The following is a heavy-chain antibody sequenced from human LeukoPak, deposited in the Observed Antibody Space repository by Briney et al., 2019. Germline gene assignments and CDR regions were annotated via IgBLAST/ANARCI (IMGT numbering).Heavy chain of an antibody. CDR1: GFTVSSNY. CDR3: ARDRDSYGYSYYYGMDV. Sequence: WGSLCLSCAASGFTVSSNYMSWVRQAPGKGLEWVSVIYSGGSTYYADSVKGRFTISRDNSKNTLYLQMNSLRAEDTAVYYCARDRDSYGYSYYYGMDVWGQGTTVTVSS. CDR2: IYSGGST. D-gene: IGHD5-18*01. J-gene: IGHJ6*02. V-gene: IGHV3-66*01.